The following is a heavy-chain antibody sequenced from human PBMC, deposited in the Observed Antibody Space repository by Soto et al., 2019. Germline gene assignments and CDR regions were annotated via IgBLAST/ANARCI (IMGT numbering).Heavy chain of an antibody. J-gene: IGHJ6*02. V-gene: IGHV6-1*01. CDR1: GDSVSRNSAA. CDR3: ARDRAIVATIGEDYYYYYGMDV. D-gene: IGHD5-12*01. Sequence: SQTLSLTCAISGDSVSRNSAAWNWIRQSPSRGLEWLGRTYYGSKWYFDYAVSVKSRITFNPDTSKNQFSLQLNSVTPEDTAVYYCARDRAIVATIGEDYYYYYGMDVWGQGTTVTVSS. CDR2: TYYGSKWYF.